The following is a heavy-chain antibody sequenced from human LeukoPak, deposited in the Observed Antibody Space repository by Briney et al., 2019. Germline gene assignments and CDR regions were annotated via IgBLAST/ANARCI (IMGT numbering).Heavy chain of an antibody. D-gene: IGHD3-10*01. CDR2: ISGSGGST. J-gene: IGHJ4*02. CDR1: GFTFSSYG. Sequence: GGSLRLSCAASGFTFSSYGMSWVRQAPGKGLGWVSAISGSGGSTYYADSVKGRFTISRDNSKNTLYMQMNSLRAEDTAVYYCARDRYYGSGSYSPLFDYWGQGTLVTVSS. V-gene: IGHV3-23*01. CDR3: ARDRYYGSGSYSPLFDY.